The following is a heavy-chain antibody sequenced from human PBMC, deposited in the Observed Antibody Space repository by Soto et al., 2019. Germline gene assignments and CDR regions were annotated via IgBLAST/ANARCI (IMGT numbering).Heavy chain of an antibody. CDR1: CGSLSGYY. D-gene: IGHD5-12*01. CDR3: ARGQEGVVATH. Sequence: QVQLQQWGAGLLKPSETLSLNCAVNCGSLSGYYWSWIRQPPGKGLEWIGEIKDGGRTNYSPSLKSRATISSDPSNNQFSRRLYSVTAADTGVYYCARGQEGVVATHWDQGTLVTVSS. V-gene: IGHV4-34*01. CDR2: IKDGGRT. J-gene: IGHJ4*02.